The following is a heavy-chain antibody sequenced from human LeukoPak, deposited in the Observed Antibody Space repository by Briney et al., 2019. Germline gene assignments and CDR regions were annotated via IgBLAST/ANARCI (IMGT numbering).Heavy chain of an antibody. V-gene: IGHV3-30*02. J-gene: IGHJ6*03. D-gene: IGHD6-13*01. Sequence: GGSLRLSCAASGFTFSSYGMHWVRQAPGKGLEWVAFIRYDGSNKYYADSVKGRFTISRDNSKNTLYLQMNSLRAEDTAVYYCARVYSSSWYSGYLYMDVWGKGTTVTVSS. CDR1: GFTFSSYG. CDR3: ARVYSSSWYSGYLYMDV. CDR2: IRYDGSNK.